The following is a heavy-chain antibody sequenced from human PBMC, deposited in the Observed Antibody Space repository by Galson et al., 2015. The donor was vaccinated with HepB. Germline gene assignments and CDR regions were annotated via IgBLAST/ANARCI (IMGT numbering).Heavy chain of an antibody. CDR3: ARDQEVAGLGV. CDR1: GDSFSTYE. J-gene: IGHJ6*02. D-gene: IGHD5-12*01. V-gene: IGHV1-69*04. CDR2: ITPILDRI. Sequence: SVKVSCKASGDSFSTYEISWVRQAPGQGLEWMGRITPILDRITYAQKFKGSVTITADKSTATAYMELSGLRSEDTAVYYCARDQEVAGLGVWGQGTTVTVSS.